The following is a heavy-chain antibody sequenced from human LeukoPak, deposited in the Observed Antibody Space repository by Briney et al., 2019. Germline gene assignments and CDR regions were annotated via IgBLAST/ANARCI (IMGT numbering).Heavy chain of an antibody. V-gene: IGHV3-30-3*01. CDR1: GFTFSSYA. CDR3: ARAGTITYYYYGMDV. Sequence: GGSLRLSCAASGFTFSSYAMHWVRQAPGKGLEWVAVISYDGSNKYYADSVKGRFTISRDNSKNTLYLQMNGLRAEDTAVYYCARAGTITYYYYGMDVWGQGTTVTVSS. J-gene: IGHJ6*02. CDR2: ISYDGSNK. D-gene: IGHD5-24*01.